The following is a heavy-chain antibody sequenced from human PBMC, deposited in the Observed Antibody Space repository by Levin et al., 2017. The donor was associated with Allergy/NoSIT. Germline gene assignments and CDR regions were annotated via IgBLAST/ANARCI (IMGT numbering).Heavy chain of an antibody. Sequence: GGSLRLSCAASGFTFSSYGMHWVRQAPGKGLEWVAVISYDGSNKYYADSVKGRFTISRDNSKNTLYLQMNSLRAEDTAVYYCAKDGGGLYCSSTSCYTHYYYGMDVWGQGTTVTVSS. J-gene: IGHJ6*02. CDR2: ISYDGSNK. CDR1: GFTFSSYG. V-gene: IGHV3-30*18. CDR3: AKDGGGLYCSSTSCYTHYYYGMDV. D-gene: IGHD2-2*02.